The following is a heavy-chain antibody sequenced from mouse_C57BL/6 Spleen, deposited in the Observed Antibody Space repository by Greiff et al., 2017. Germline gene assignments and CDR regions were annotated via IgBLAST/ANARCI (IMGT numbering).Heavy chain of an antibody. CDR1: GYTFTSYW. D-gene: IGHD2-3*01. Sequence: VQLQQSGTELVKPGASVKLSCKASGYTFTSYWMHWVKQRPGQGLEWIGNINPSNGGTNYNDKFKSKATLTVDKSSSTDYMQLRSLTSEDSAVYDCARGGAYDCLYALEDWGQGTSVTVAA. CDR2: INPSNGGT. V-gene: IGHV1-53*01. CDR3: ARGGAYDCLYALED. J-gene: IGHJ4*01.